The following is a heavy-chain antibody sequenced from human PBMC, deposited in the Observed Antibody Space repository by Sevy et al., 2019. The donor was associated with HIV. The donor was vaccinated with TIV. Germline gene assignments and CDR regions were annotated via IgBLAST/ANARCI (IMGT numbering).Heavy chain of an antibody. Sequence: GGSLRLSCAASGFTVSSNYMSWVRQAPGKGLEWVSVIYSSGSTYYADSVKGRFTISRDNSKNTLYLQMNSLRAEDTAVYYCAREYCSSTSCYESWFDPWGQGTLVTVSS. V-gene: IGHV3-53*01. J-gene: IGHJ5*02. D-gene: IGHD2-2*01. CDR2: IYSSGST. CDR1: GFTVSSNY. CDR3: AREYCSSTSCYESWFDP.